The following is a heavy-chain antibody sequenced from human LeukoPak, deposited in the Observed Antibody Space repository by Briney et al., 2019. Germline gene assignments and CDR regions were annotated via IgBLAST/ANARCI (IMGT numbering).Heavy chain of an antibody. CDR2: ISSSGSYI. V-gene: IGHV3-21*01. D-gene: IGHD3-10*01. CDR3: ARVSQYYATGSPVGDY. CDR1: RFTFSSYS. Sequence: GGSLRLSCAASRFTFSSYSMNWVRQAPGKGLEWVSSISSSGSYIYYADSVKGRFTISRDNAKNSLYLQMNSLRAEDTAVYYCARVSQYYATGSPVGDYWGQGTLVIVSS. J-gene: IGHJ4*02.